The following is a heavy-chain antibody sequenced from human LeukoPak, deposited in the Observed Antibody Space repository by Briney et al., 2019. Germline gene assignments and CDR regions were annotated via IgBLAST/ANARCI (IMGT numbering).Heavy chain of an antibody. V-gene: IGHV3-30*02. D-gene: IGHD3-22*01. J-gene: IGHJ4*02. CDR2: IRYDGSNK. Sequence: GWSLRLSCAASGFTFSSYGMHWVRQAPGKGLEWVAFIRYDGSNKYYADSVKGRFTISRDNSKNTLYLQMNSLRAEETAVYYCAKGHYYDSSGYSLNFDYWGQGTLVTVSS. CDR3: AKGHYYDSSGYSLNFDY. CDR1: GFTFSSYG.